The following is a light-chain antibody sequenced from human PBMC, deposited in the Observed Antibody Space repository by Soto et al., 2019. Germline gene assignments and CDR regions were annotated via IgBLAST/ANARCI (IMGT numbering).Light chain of an antibody. CDR2: GPS. Sequence: EIVLTQSPGTLSLSPVEIATLSCRASQSISSSYLAWYQQKPGQAPRLLIYGPSSRATGIPDRFSGSGSGTDFTLTINRLEPEDFAVYYCQQYDSSPRTFGQGTKVDIK. V-gene: IGKV3-20*01. J-gene: IGKJ1*01. CDR3: QQYDSSPRT. CDR1: QSISSSY.